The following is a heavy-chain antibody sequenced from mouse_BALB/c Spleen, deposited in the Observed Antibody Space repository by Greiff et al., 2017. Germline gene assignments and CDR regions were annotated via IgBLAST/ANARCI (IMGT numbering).Heavy chain of an antibody. J-gene: IGHJ2*01. CDR1: GFTFSSYA. V-gene: IGHV5-9-3*01. Sequence: EVKLVESGGGLVKPGGSLKLSCAASGFTFSSYAMSWVRQTPEKRLEWVATISSGGSYTYYPDSVKGRFTISRDNAKNTLYLQMSSLRSEDTAMYYCARPLSFDYWGQGTTLTVSS. CDR3: ARPLSFDY. CDR2: ISSGGSYT.